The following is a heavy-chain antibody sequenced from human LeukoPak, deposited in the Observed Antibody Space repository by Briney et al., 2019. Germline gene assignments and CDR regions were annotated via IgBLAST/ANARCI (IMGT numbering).Heavy chain of an antibody. CDR1: GGSISSNSYY. Sequence: SETLSLTCTVSGGSISSNSYYWSWIRQPAGKGLEWIGRIYTSGSTDYNPSLKSRVTISKDTSKNEFSLKLSSVTAADTAVYYCARAVWFGDDGNNWFDPWGQGTLVTVSS. CDR3: ARAVWFGDDGNNWFDP. V-gene: IGHV4-61*02. D-gene: IGHD3-10*01. CDR2: IYTSGST. J-gene: IGHJ5*02.